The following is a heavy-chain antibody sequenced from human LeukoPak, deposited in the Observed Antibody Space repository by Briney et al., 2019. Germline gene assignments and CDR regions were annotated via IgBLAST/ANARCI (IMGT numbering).Heavy chain of an antibody. CDR1: GFTFSSYA. CDR3: ARDLTGTTWPDAFDI. J-gene: IGHJ3*02. D-gene: IGHD1/OR15-1a*01. V-gene: IGHV3-21*01. CDR2: ITSGTGYI. Sequence: GGSLRLSCAASGFTFSSYAMSWVRQAPGEGLEWVSSITSGTGYIYYADSVKGRFTISRDNAKNSLYLQMNSLRAEDTAVYYCARDLTGTTWPDAFDIWGQGTMVTVSS.